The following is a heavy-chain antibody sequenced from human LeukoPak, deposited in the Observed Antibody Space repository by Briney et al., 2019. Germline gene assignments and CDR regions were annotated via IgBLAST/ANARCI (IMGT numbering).Heavy chain of an antibody. J-gene: IGHJ4*02. Sequence: GGSLRLSCAASGFTLSDYYMSWIRQAPGKGLGWVSYTSSSGSTIYYADSVKGRFTISRDNAKNSLYLQMNSLRAEDTALYYCAKVPTYYYGSGSYFDYWGQGTLVTVSS. CDR2: TSSSGSTI. CDR1: GFTLSDYY. CDR3: AKVPTYYYGSGSYFDY. D-gene: IGHD3-10*01. V-gene: IGHV3-11*01.